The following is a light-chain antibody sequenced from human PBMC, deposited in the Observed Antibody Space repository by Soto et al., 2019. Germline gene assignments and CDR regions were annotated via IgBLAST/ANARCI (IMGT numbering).Light chain of an antibody. CDR2: EVS. Sequence: QSALTQPASVSGSPGQSITISCTGTSSDVGGYKYVSWYQQHPDKAPKLIIFEVSDRPSGVSHRFSGSKSGNTASLTISGLQAEDEAYYYCCSYTRNDTPYVFGSGTKVTVL. J-gene: IGLJ1*01. CDR1: SSDVGGYKY. V-gene: IGLV2-14*01. CDR3: CSYTRNDTPYV.